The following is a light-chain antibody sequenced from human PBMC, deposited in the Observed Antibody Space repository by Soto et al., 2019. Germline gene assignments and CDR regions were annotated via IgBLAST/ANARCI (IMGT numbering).Light chain of an antibody. J-gene: IGKJ4*01. CDR2: DAS. CDR1: QSVSSF. V-gene: IGKV3-11*01. CDR3: QQHTNWPLT. Sequence: ETVLTQSPATLSLSPGDGSTLSFRASQSVSSFLAWYQQKPGQAPRLLIYDASNRATGIPARFSGSGSGTDFTLTISSLEPEDFAVYYCQQHTNWPLTFGGGTKVDI.